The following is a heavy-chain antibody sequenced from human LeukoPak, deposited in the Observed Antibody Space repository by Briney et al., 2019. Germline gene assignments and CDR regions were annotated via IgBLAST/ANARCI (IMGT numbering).Heavy chain of an antibody. CDR3: ASSLFGIAAAAYDY. V-gene: IGHV1-69*01. CDR1: GGTFSSYA. Sequence: ASVKVSCKASGGTFSSYAISWVRQAPGQGLEWMGGIIPIFGTANYAQKFQGRVTITADESTSTAYMELSSLRSEDTAVYYCASSLFGIAAAAYDYWGQGTLVTVSS. D-gene: IGHD6-13*01. CDR2: IIPIFGTA. J-gene: IGHJ4*02.